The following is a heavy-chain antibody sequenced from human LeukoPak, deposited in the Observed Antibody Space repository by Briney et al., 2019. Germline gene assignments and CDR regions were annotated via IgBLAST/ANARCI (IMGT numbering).Heavy chain of an antibody. Sequence: SETLSLTCTVSGGSLSSTSSYWGWIRQPPGKGLEWIGYLHYGGNTNYNPSLKSRVTISFDTSKNQFSLNLISATAADTAVYYCARSGHSSSGNGWGLDYWGQGTLVTVSS. CDR1: GGSLSSTSSY. D-gene: IGHD6-13*01. CDR3: ARSGHSSSGNGWGLDY. CDR2: LHYGGNT. V-gene: IGHV4-39*01. J-gene: IGHJ4*02.